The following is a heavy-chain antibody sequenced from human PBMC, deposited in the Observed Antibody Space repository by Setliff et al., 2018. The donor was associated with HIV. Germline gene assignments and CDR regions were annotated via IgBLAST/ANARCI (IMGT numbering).Heavy chain of an antibody. Sequence: ASVKVSCKASGGTFSSYAIYWVRQAPGQGLEWMGWINIRNGNTNYAQKFQGRVTMTTDSSTSTGYMELTSLRSDDTAVYYCARRRRSSDDSFDFWGQGTLVTVSS. V-gene: IGHV1-18*01. CDR2: INIRNGNT. J-gene: IGHJ3*01. CDR1: GGTFSSYA. D-gene: IGHD1-26*01. CDR3: ARRRRSSDDSFDF.